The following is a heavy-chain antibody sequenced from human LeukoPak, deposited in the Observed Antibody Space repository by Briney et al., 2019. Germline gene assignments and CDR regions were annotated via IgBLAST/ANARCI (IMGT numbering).Heavy chain of an antibody. CDR3: ARDANSGWYWSH. V-gene: IGHV3-21*01. CDR2: ISSSSSYI. Sequence: PGGSLRLSCAASGFTFSSYSMNWVRQAPGKGLEWVSSISSSSSYIYYADSVKGRFTISRDNAKNSLYLQMNSLRAEDTAVYYCARDANSGWYWSHWGQGTLVTVSS. CDR1: GFTFSSYS. J-gene: IGHJ4*02. D-gene: IGHD6-19*01.